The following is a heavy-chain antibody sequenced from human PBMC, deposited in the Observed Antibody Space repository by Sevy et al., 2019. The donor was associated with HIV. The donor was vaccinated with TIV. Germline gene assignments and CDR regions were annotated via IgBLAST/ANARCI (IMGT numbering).Heavy chain of an antibody. D-gene: IGHD3-22*01. J-gene: IGHJ4*02. Sequence: GGSLRLSCAASGFSFSNYWMHWVRQAPGKGLEWVANIKQDESEKYSVASVKGRFTISRDNAKNSLYLQMNSLRPEDTAVYYCARGNSGSFDYWGQGTLVTVSS. CDR1: GFSFSNYW. CDR3: ARGNSGSFDY. V-gene: IGHV3-7*04. CDR2: IKQDESEK.